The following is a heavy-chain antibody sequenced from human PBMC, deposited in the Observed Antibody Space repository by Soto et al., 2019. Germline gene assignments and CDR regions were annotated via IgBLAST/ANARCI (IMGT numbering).Heavy chain of an antibody. Sequence: QMQLVQSGPEVKKPGTSVKVSCKASGFTFTSSAVQWVRQARGQRLEWIGWIVVGSGNTNYAQKFQERVTITRDMSTSTAYMELSSRRSEDTAVYYCAASNPGYSGYDFGYWGQGTLVTVSS. J-gene: IGHJ4*02. D-gene: IGHD5-12*01. V-gene: IGHV1-58*01. CDR1: GFTFTSSA. CDR2: IVVGSGNT. CDR3: AASNPGYSGYDFGY.